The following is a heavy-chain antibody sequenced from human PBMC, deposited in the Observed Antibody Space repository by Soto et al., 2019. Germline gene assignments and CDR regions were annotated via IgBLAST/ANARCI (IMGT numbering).Heavy chain of an antibody. V-gene: IGHV3-48*01. CDR3: AREFDSSSWYVYGY. J-gene: IGHJ4*02. Sequence: EVQLVESGGGLVQPGGSLRLSCEASGFTFSSYSMNWVRQAPGKGLEWVSYISSSSSTIYYADSVKGRFTISRDNAKKSLYLQMNSLRAEDTAVYYCAREFDSSSWYVYGYWGQGTLVTVSS. CDR2: ISSSSSTI. D-gene: IGHD6-13*01. CDR1: GFTFSSYS.